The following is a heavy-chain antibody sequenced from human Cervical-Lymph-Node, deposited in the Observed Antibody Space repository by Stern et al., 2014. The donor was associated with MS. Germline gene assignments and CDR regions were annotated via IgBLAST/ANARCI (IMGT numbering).Heavy chain of an antibody. V-gene: IGHV1-69*01. Sequence: VQLVESGAEVTKPGASVRVSCKASGGTFSKFPRSWVRQAPGQGLEWMGRIFPVFGTPTYAQEVTGRVTITKDDSTSTVYRDLSTISSHDAPGCHCSLSSEACDRWYPLRYALWGQGTLVTVSS. D-gene: IGHD6-13*01. CDR3: SLSSEACDRWYPLRYAL. CDR2: IFPVFGTP. J-gene: IGHJ4*02. CDR1: GGTFSKFP.